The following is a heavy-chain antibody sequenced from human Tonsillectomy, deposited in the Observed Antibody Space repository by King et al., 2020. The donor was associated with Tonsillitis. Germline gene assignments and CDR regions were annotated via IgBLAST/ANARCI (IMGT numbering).Heavy chain of an antibody. J-gene: IGHJ6*02. D-gene: IGHD1-14*01. V-gene: IGHV1-69*12. CDR1: GDTFSSYG. CDR2: IIPTVGTV. CDR3: ARFYRKEQKRYFYYGLDV. Sequence: QLVQSGAEVKKPGSSVKVSCKASGDTFSSYGISWVRQAPGQGLEWMGGIIPTVGTVNYAQKFQGRVTVTADESTSTAYMELRSLRSEDTAVYYCARFYRKEQKRYFYYGLDVWGQGTTVTVFS.